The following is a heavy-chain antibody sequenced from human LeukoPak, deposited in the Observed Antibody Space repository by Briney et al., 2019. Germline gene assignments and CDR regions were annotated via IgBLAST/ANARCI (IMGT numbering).Heavy chain of an antibody. CDR1: GGSVSTSRYY. CDR2: IYYTGIT. CDR3: ARRDYYGSGTEADY. J-gene: IGHJ4*02. V-gene: IGHV4-39*01. D-gene: IGHD3-10*01. Sequence: SETLSLTCTVSGGSVSTSRYYWGWIRQPPGKEPEWIGSIYYTGITYCNPSLKSRLTISVDMSKNQFSLKLSSVTAADTAVYYCARRDYYGSGTEADYWGQGTLVTVSS.